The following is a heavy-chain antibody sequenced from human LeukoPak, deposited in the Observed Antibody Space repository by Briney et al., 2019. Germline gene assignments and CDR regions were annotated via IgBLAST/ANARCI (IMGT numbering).Heavy chain of an antibody. CDR2: ISSSTTYI. V-gene: IGHV3-21*01. CDR1: GFTSSSYS. CDR3: AGAPYCGGDCYGAFDI. D-gene: IGHD2-21*02. Sequence: GGSLRLSCAASGFTSSSYSMNWVRQAPGKGPEWVSSISSSTTYIHYADSVKGRFTISRDNAKNSLFLQMNSLRADDTAVYYCAGAPYCGGDCYGAFDIWGQGTMVTVSS. J-gene: IGHJ3*02.